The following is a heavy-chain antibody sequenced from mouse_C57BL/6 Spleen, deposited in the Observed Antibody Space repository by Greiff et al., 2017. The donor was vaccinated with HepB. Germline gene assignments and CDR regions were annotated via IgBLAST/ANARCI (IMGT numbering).Heavy chain of an antibody. CDR3: AVYAYVSPWFAY. Sequence: VQLQQSGAEMVRPGTSVKMSCKASGYTFTNYWIGWAKQRPGHGLEWIGDIYPGGVYTNYNEKFKGKATLTADKSSSTVYMQFSSLTSEDSAIYYCAVYAYVSPWFAYWGQGTLVTVSA. D-gene: IGHD2-2*01. J-gene: IGHJ3*01. CDR1: GYTFTNYW. V-gene: IGHV1-63*01. CDR2: IYPGGVYT.